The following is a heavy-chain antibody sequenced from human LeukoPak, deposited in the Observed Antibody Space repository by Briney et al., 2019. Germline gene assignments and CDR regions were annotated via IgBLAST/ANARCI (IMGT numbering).Heavy chain of an antibody. CDR3: ARDDDFWSGSGYYYYGMDV. CDR2: ISSSGSTI. V-gene: IGHV3-48*03. D-gene: IGHD3-3*01. J-gene: IGHJ6*02. Sequence: PGGSLRLSCAASGFTFSSYAMHWVRQAPGKGLEWVSYISSSGSTIYYADSVKGRFTISRDNAKNSLYLQMNSLRAEDTAVYYCARDDDFWSGSGYYYYGMDVWGQGTTVTVSS. CDR1: GFTFSSYA.